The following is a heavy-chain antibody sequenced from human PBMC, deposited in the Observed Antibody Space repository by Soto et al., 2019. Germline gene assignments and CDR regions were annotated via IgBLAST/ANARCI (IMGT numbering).Heavy chain of an antibody. D-gene: IGHD1-20*01. CDR1: GFSFSDYT. V-gene: IGHV3-21*01. Sequence: EVHLVESGGGLVKPGGSLRLTCAGSGFSFSDYTMNWVRQAPGKGLEWVSSISRGSDYIFYADTVKGRFTISIDNARNSLYLQMSSLRAEDTAVYYCAKDSGCVNNACAYDPWGQGTLVSVSS. J-gene: IGHJ5*02. CDR3: AKDSGCVNNACAYDP. CDR2: ISRGSDYI.